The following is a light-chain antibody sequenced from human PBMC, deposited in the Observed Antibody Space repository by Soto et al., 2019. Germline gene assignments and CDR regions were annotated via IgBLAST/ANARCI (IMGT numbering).Light chain of an antibody. CDR3: QQYGSSALT. J-gene: IGKJ4*01. V-gene: IGKV3-20*01. Sequence: IVLTQSPGTLSLSPGERATLSCRSSQSVSRGYLVWYQQRPGQPPRLLIYGTSNRAAGIPDRFSGSGSGTDFTLTIYRLEPEDSAVYYCQQYGSSALTFGGGTKVEIK. CDR2: GTS. CDR1: QSVSRGY.